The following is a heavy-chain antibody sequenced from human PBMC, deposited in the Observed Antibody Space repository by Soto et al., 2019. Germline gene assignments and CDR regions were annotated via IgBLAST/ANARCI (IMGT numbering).Heavy chain of an antibody. J-gene: IGHJ2*01. CDR1: VGTLSSYA. CDR3: ARDKNLGYYYDSSGYYRNWYFDL. V-gene: IGHV1-69*06. Sequence: SVKVSCKASVGTLSSYAISLVRQAPGQGLEWMGGIIPIFGTANYAQKFQGRVTITADKSTSTAYMELSSLRSEDTAVYYCARDKNLGYYYDSSGYYRNWYFDLWGRGTLVTVSS. CDR2: IIPIFGTA. D-gene: IGHD3-22*01.